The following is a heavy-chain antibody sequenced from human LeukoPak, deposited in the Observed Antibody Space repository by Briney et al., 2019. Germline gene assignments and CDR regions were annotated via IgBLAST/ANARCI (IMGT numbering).Heavy chain of an antibody. J-gene: IGHJ4*02. CDR3: ARERPDYDSYYFDY. Sequence: GGSLRLSCAASGFTFSSYAMSWVRQAPGKGLEWVSAISGSGGSTYYADSVKGRFTISRDNSKNTLYLQMNSLRAEDTVAYYCARERPDYDSYYFDYWGQGTLVTVSS. V-gene: IGHV3-23*01. D-gene: IGHD4-17*01. CDR2: ISGSGGST. CDR1: GFTFSSYA.